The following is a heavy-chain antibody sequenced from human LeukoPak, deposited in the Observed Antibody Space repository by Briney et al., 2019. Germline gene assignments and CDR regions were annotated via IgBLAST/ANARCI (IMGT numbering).Heavy chain of an antibody. D-gene: IGHD6-6*01. J-gene: IGHJ4*02. CDR3: AKGAPSSSSIFDF. CDR1: GFTFGRNA. CDR2: LSGSGGDT. Sequence: GGSLRVSCVASGFTFGRNAMAWVRQAPGKRLEWVSALSGSGGDTFYADSVKGRFTISRDNSKNTLYLQLSSLRPDDTAVYYCAKGAPSSSSIFDFWGPGTLVTVSS. V-gene: IGHV3-23*01.